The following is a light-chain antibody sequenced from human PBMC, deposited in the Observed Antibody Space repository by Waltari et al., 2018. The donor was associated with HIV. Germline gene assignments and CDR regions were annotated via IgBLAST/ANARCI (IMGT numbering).Light chain of an antibody. CDR3: QQYNNFPWT. CDR2: KGS. CDR1: QNIHTW. Sequence: IQMTQSPSTLSVSVGDRVTITCRASQNIHTWLAWYQQKPGIAPQLLIYKGSNLQSGVPSRFSGSGSGTEFALTISSLQPDDFATYYCQQYNNFPWTFGQGTKVEIK. J-gene: IGKJ1*01. V-gene: IGKV1-5*03.